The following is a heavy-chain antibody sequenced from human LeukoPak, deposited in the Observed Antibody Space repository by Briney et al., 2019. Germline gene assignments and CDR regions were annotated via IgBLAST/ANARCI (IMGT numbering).Heavy chain of an antibody. V-gene: IGHV4-61*01. Sequence: PSETLSLTCTVSGGSVSSGSYYWSRIRQPPGKGLEWIGYVYYSGSTNYNPSLKSRVTISVDTSKNQFSLKLSSVTAADTAVYYCARVVTFGGVIAPGFNWFDPWGQGTLVTVSS. J-gene: IGHJ5*02. CDR1: GGSVSSGSYY. CDR2: VYYSGST. D-gene: IGHD3-16*02. CDR3: ARVVTFGGVIAPGFNWFDP.